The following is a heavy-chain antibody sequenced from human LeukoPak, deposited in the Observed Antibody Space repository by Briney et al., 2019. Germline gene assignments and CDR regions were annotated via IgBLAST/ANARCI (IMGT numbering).Heavy chain of an antibody. Sequence: GGSLRLSCAASGFTFDDYSMHWVRQAPGKGLEWVAGISWNSGSIAYADSVKDRLTIYRENDKNSLYLQMNSLRAEDTPLHYCAKGDGWYYFDYWGQGTLVTVSS. J-gene: IGHJ4*02. CDR1: GFTFDDYS. CDR2: ISWNSGSI. V-gene: IGHV3-9*01. CDR3: AKGDGWYYFDY. D-gene: IGHD2-2*03.